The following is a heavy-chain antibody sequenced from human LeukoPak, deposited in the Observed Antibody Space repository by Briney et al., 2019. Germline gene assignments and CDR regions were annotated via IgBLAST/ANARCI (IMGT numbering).Heavy chain of an antibody. CDR2: IIPIFGTA. D-gene: IGHD6-25*01. CDR1: GRTFSSYA. CDR3: ARVRYSSGWEGYSMDV. V-gene: IGHV1-69*05. Sequence: SVKVSCKASGRTFSSYAISWVRQAPGQGLEWMGGIIPIFGTANYAQKFQGRVTITTDESTSTAYMELSSLRSEDTAVYYCARVRYSSGWEGYSMDVGAKGPRSPSP. J-gene: IGHJ6*03.